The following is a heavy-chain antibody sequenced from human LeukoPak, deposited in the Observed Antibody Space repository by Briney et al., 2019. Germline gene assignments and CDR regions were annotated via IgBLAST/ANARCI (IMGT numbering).Heavy chain of an antibody. CDR1: GYTLTELS. V-gene: IGHV1-24*01. D-gene: IGHD5-18*01. J-gene: IGHJ4*02. CDR3: ATGRGYSYGLDY. Sequence: ASVKVSCKVSGYTLTELSMHWVRQAPGKGLEWMGGFDPEDGETIYAQRFQGRVTMTEDTSTDTAYMELSGLRSEDTAVYYCATGRGYSYGLDYWGQGTLVTVSS. CDR2: FDPEDGET.